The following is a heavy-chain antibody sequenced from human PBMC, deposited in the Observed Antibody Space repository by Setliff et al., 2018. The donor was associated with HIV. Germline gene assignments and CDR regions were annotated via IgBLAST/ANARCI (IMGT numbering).Heavy chain of an antibody. J-gene: IGHJ4*02. CDR3: ARGGDDSGPGTWTFDY. Sequence: ASVKVSCKASGYSFIHYYIHWVRQAPGQGLEWMGWINPSNGDTNYAQKFQGRVSMTRDTSMYTAYMELTRLRFDDTAVYSCARGGDDSGPGTWTFDYWGQGALVTVSS. CDR2: INPSNGDT. V-gene: IGHV1-2*02. D-gene: IGHD3-10*01. CDR1: GYSFIHYY.